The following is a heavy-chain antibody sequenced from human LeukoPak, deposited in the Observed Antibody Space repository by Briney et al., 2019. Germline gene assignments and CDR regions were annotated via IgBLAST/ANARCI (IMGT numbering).Heavy chain of an antibody. CDR2: IYTSGST. CDR3: ARDYDSSGYYLSDAFDI. J-gene: IGHJ3*02. V-gene: IGHV4-4*07. D-gene: IGHD3-22*01. Sequence: PSETLSLTCTVPGGSISSYYWSWIRQPAGKGLEWIGRIYTSGSTNYNPSLKSRVTMSVDTSKNQFSLKLSSVTAADTAVYYCARDYDSSGYYLSDAFDIWGQGTMVTVSS. CDR1: GGSISSYY.